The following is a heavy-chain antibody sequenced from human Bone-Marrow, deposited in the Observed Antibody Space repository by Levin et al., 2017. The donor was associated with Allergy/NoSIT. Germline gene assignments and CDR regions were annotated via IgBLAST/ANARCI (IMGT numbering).Heavy chain of an antibody. CDR1: GGSISSNNYY. CDR3: ARHEGVGRTGPTLDV. J-gene: IGHJ6*02. V-gene: IGHV4-39*01. Sequence: PSETLSLTCTVSGGSISSNNYYWGWVRQPPGKGLEYIGTIYYSGSTSYSPSLRSRVTFSVDTSKNQFSLRLSSVTAADTAVYYCARHEGVGRTGPTLDVWGQGTTVTVS. CDR2: IYYSGST. D-gene: IGHD2-8*02.